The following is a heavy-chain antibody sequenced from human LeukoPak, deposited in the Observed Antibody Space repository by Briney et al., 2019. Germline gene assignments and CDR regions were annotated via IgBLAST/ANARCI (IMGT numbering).Heavy chain of an antibody. CDR2: ISAYNGNT. D-gene: IGHD3-16*02. CDR3: ARGKLRSLRLGELSNNQIFDY. V-gene: IGHV1-18*01. CDR1: GYTFTSYG. Sequence: GASVKVSCKASGYTFTSYGISWVRQAPGQGLEWMGWISAYNGNTNYAQKLQGRVTMTTDTSTSTAYMELRSLRSDDTAVYYCARGKLRSLRLGELSNNQIFDYWGQGTLVTVSS. J-gene: IGHJ4*02.